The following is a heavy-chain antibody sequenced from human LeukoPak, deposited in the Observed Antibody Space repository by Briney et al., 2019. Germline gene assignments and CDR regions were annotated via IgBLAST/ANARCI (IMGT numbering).Heavy chain of an antibody. Sequence: GASVKVSCKASGGTFSSYAISWVRQAPGQGLEWMGRIIPILGIANYAQKFQGRVTITADKSTSTAYMELSSLRSEDTAVYYCARVNSGSYYYQHWGQGTLVTVSS. V-gene: IGHV1-69*04. CDR3: ARVNSGSYYYQH. J-gene: IGHJ1*01. CDR1: GGTFSSYA. CDR2: IIPILGIA. D-gene: IGHD1-26*01.